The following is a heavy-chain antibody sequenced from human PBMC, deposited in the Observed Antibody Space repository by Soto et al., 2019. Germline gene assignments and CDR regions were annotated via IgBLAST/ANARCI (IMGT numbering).Heavy chain of an antibody. J-gene: IGHJ3*02. CDR1: GFTFSSYA. CDR2: ISGSGGST. CDR3: AKASRRIEVRGESAFDI. V-gene: IGHV3-23*01. Sequence: QPGGSLRLSCAASGFTFSSYAMSWVRQAPGKGLEWVSAISGSGGSTYYADSVKGRFTISRDNSKNTLYLQMNSLRAEDTAVYYCAKASRRIEVRGESAFDIWGQGTMVTV. D-gene: IGHD3-10*01.